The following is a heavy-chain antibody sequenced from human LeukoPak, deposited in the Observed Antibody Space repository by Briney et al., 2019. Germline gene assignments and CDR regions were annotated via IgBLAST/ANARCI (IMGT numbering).Heavy chain of an antibody. CDR3: ARDRWELLGYFSYYYYGMDV. V-gene: IGHV1-18*01. CDR1: GYTFTSYG. D-gene: IGHD1-26*01. J-gene: IGHJ6*02. Sequence: ASVKVYCKASGYTFTSYGISWVRQAPGQGLEWMGWISAYNGNTNYAQKLQGRVTMTTDTSTSTAYMELRSLRSDDTAVYYCARDRWELLGYFSYYYYGMDVWGQGTTVTVSS. CDR2: ISAYNGNT.